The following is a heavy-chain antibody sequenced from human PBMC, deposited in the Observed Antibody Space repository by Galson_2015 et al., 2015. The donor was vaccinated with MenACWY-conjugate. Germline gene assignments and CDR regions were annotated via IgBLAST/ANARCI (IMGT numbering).Heavy chain of an antibody. D-gene: IGHD2-15*01. CDR3: AREGGAAKEFDY. J-gene: IGHJ4*02. Sequence: SLRLSCAASGSTFSDYDMSWIRQAPGKGLEWVSYISSGGSSINHAEFVKGRFTISRDNAKNSQYLQMNSLRAEDTAVYYCAREGGAAKEFDYWGQGTLVTVSS. CDR1: GSTFSDYD. CDR2: ISSGGSSI. V-gene: IGHV3-11*01.